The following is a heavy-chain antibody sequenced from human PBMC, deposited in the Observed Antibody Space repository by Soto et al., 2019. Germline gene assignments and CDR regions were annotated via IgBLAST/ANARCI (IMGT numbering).Heavy chain of an antibody. CDR2: VSSSGNT. CDR3: ARADYEILTGSYAMDA. V-gene: IGHV4-4*07. Sequence: SETLSLTCTVSGDSLGNYYWSWIRQPVGKGLEWIGRVSSSGNTNANPTLNSRATMSIDTSKNQFSLRLRSVTAADTVVYYCARADYEILTGSYAMDAWGQGTTVTVSS. D-gene: IGHD3-9*01. J-gene: IGHJ6*02. CDR1: GDSLGNYY.